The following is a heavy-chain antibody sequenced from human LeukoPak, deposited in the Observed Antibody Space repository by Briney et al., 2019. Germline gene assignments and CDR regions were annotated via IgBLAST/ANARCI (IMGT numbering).Heavy chain of an antibody. D-gene: IGHD3-16*01. J-gene: IGHJ4*02. CDR3: ARLSLAGIDY. Sequence: GGSLRLSCAASGFIFSTYGMHWVRQAPGKGLERVAFIRHDGSNKNYADSVKGRYTISRDNSKNTLYLQMNSLRAEDTAVYYCARLSLAGIDYWGQGTLVTVSS. CDR1: GFIFSTYG. V-gene: IGHV3-30*02. CDR2: IRHDGSNK.